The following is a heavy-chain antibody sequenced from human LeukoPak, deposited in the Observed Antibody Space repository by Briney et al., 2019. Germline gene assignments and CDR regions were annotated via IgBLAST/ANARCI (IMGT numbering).Heavy chain of an antibody. V-gene: IGHV1-3*01. CDR1: GYTVTSYA. J-gene: IGHJ4*02. CDR2: INAGNGNT. CDR3: ARDQEGFDY. Sequence: ASVKVSCKASGYTVTSYAMHWVRQAPGQRLEWMGWINAGNGNTKYSQKFQGRVTVTRDTSTSTVHMELGGLRSEDTAVYYCARDQEGFDYWGQGTLVTVSS.